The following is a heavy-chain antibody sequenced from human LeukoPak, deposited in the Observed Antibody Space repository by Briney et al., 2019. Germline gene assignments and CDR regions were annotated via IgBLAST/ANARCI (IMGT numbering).Heavy chain of an antibody. V-gene: IGHV4-59*01. CDR2: IYYSGST. J-gene: IGHJ6*03. D-gene: IGHD2-2*01. CDR3: ARTAAHHYYYYYYMDV. Sequence: SETLSLACAVYGESFRGYYWSWIRQPPGKGLEWIGYIYYSGSTNYNPSLKSRVTISVDTSKNQFSLKLSSVTAADTAVYYCARTAAHHYYYYYYMDVWGKGTTVTVSS. CDR1: GESFRGYY.